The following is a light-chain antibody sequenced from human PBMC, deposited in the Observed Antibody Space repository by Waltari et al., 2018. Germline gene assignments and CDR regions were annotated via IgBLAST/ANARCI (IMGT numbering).Light chain of an antibody. J-gene: IGLJ3*02. CDR2: EVS. V-gene: IGLV2-14*01. CDR3: SSYTSSSTPWV. Sequence: QSALTQPAPVSGSPGQSLNISCPGTSSDVGGYHYVSWYQQHPGKAPKLTIYEVSNRPSGVSNRFSGSKSGNTASLTISGLQAEDEADYYCSSYTSSSTPWVFGGGTKLTVL. CDR1: SSDVGGYHY.